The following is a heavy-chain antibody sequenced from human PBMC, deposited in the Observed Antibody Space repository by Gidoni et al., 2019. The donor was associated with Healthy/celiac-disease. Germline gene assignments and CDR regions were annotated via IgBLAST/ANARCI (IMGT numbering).Heavy chain of an antibody. CDR3: ARESRKAVAGNGYYYYGMDV. J-gene: IGHJ6*02. Sequence: EVQLVESGGGLVQPGGSLRLSCAASGFTVSSNYISWVRQAPGKGLEWVSVIYGGGSPYYAESVKGRFTISRHNSKNTLYLQMNSLRAEDTAVYYCARESRKAVAGNGYYYYGMDVWGQGTTVTVSS. CDR2: IYGGGSP. D-gene: IGHD6-19*01. V-gene: IGHV3-53*04. CDR1: GFTVSSNY.